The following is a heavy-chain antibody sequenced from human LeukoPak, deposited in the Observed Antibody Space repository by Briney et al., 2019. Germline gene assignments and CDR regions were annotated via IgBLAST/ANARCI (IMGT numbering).Heavy chain of an antibody. CDR1: GFTFSSYG. J-gene: IGHJ4*02. Sequence: GGSLRLSCAASGFTFSSYGMHWVRQAPGKGLEGVAVISYEGSNKYYADSVKGRFTISRDNSKNTLYVQMDSLRPEDTAVFYCAKEIFRYSPSWYGLDYWGQGTLVTVSS. V-gene: IGHV3-30*18. CDR3: AKEIFRYSPSWYGLDY. CDR2: ISYEGSNK. D-gene: IGHD6-13*01.